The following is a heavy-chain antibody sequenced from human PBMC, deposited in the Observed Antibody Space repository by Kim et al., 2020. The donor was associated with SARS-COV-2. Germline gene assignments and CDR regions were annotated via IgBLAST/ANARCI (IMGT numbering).Heavy chain of an antibody. CDR1: GYSFTSYW. V-gene: IGHV5-10-1*01. J-gene: IGHJ6*02. CDR3: ARLAITMVRGAVYYYYGMYV. CDR2: IDPSDSYT. D-gene: IGHD3-10*01. Sequence: GESLKISCKGSGYSFTSYWISWVRQMPGEGLEWMGRIDPSDSYTNYSPSFQGHVTISAAKSISTAYLQWSSLKASDSAMYYCARLAITMVRGAVYYYYGMYVWGQGTTVTVSS.